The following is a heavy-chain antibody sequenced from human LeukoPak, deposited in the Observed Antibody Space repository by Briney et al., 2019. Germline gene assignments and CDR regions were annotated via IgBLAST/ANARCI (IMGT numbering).Heavy chain of an antibody. CDR2: INSDGSST. CDR1: GFTFSSYW. CDR3: AKDAQRGFDYSNSLEH. Sequence: PGGSLRLSCAASGFTFSSYWMHWVRQAPGKGLVWVSRINSDGSSTTYADSVKGRFTISRDNFKKTVSLQMDSLRAEDTAVYYCAKDAQRGFDYSNSLEHWGQGSLVTVSS. D-gene: IGHD4-11*01. J-gene: IGHJ4*02. V-gene: IGHV3-74*01.